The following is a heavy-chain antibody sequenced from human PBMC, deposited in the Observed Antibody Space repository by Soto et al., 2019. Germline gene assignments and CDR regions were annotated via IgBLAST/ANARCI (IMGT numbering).Heavy chain of an antibody. V-gene: IGHV4-4*07. Sequence: PSETLSLTCTVSGGSINTFYWSWVRQPAGKGLEWIGRIFSSGSTSFNPSLESRVAMSVDTSKNHFSLNLSSVTAADMAVYYCAREGLYSAYNFAHGIQLWSFDFWGQGALVTVSS. D-gene: IGHD5-12*01. CDR1: GGSINTFY. CDR3: AREGLYSAYNFAHGIQLWSFDF. CDR2: IFSSGST. J-gene: IGHJ4*02.